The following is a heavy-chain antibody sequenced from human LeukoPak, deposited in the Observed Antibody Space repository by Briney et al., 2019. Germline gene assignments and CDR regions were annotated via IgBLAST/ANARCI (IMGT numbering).Heavy chain of an antibody. V-gene: IGHV4-4*07. Sequence: SETLSLTCYVSGGSISNYYWTWIRQPAGKGLEWIGRIYTNGNTNYNPSLKSRVTMSVDTSTNQFSLKLSSVTAADTAVYYRARDLGAYYDSSGYTNWGQGTLVTVSS. CDR1: GGSISNYY. D-gene: IGHD3-22*01. CDR2: IYTNGNT. CDR3: ARDLGAYYDSSGYTN. J-gene: IGHJ4*02.